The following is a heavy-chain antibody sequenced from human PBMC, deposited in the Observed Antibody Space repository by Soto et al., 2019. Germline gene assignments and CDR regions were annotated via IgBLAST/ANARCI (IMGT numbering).Heavy chain of an antibody. CDR2: INPASGST. D-gene: IGHD6-13*01. Sequence: QVQLVQSGAEVKKPGASVKLSCRTSGYTFTHYYIHCVRQAPGQGHEWLGIINPASGSTNYAQDFQGRVTLTMDTSTTTVYMDLSGLRAEDTAIFYCARDLAAGDHWGQGTLVTVSS. J-gene: IGHJ4*02. V-gene: IGHV1-46*01. CDR1: GYTFTHYY. CDR3: ARDLAAGDH.